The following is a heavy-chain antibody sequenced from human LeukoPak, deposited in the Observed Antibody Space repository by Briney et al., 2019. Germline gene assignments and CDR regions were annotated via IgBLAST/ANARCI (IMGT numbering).Heavy chain of an antibody. J-gene: IGHJ4*02. D-gene: IGHD3-22*01. CDR2: ISGDGGST. V-gene: IGHV3-43*02. Sequence: PGGSLRLSCAASGFTFDGYAMHWVRQAPGKGLEWVSLISGDGGSTYYADSVKGRFTISRDNSKNSLYLQMNSLRTEDTALYYCAKDISTMIVVGNFDYWGQGTLVTVSS. CDR1: GFTFDGYA. CDR3: AKDISTMIVVGNFDY.